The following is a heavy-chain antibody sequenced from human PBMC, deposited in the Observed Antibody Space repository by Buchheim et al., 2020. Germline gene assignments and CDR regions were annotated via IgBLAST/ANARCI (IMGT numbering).Heavy chain of an antibody. D-gene: IGHD1/OR15-1a*01. CDR1: GFTFSSYS. CDR3: ASDLNWDIFDH. CDR2: ISSSSGTI. V-gene: IGHV3-48*01. J-gene: IGHJ4*02. Sequence: EVQLVESGGGLVQPGGSLRLSCAASGFTFSSYSMDWVRQAPGKGLEWVSYISSSSGTIYYADSVKGRFTISRDNSKNTLYLQMNSLRAEDTAVYYCASDLNWDIFDHWGQGTL.